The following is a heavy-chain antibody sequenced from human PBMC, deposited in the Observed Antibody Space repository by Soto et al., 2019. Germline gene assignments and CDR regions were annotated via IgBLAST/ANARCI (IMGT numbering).Heavy chain of an antibody. CDR2: ISAYNGNT. V-gene: IGHV1-18*01. CDR3: ARAYCSGSSCYRYCMDG. Sequence: GXSVKVSYKASGYTFTSYGVSLVRHSPGQGLEWMGWISAYNGNTNYAQKLQGRVTMTSGTSTNTAYMVLRSLRSDDTAVYFCARAYCSGSSCYRYCMDGWGQGTTVTVSS. D-gene: IGHD2-15*01. J-gene: IGHJ6*02. CDR1: GYTFTSYG.